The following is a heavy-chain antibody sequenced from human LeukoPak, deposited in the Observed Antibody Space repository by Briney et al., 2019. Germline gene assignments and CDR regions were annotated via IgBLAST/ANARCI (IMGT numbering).Heavy chain of an antibody. Sequence: SETLSLTCAVSGGSISSGSYSWSWIRQPPGKGLEWIGYIYPRGSTYYNPSLKSRVILSLDKSANQFSLNLSSVTAADTAVYYCARFSPRAMGNYLDFWGQGTLVTASS. CDR3: ARFSPRAMGNYLDF. J-gene: IGHJ4*02. D-gene: IGHD7-27*01. CDR1: GGSISSGSYS. CDR2: IYPRGST. V-gene: IGHV4-30-2*01.